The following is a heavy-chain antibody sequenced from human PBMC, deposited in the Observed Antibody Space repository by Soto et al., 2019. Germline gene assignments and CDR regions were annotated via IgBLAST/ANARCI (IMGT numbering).Heavy chain of an antibody. V-gene: IGHV4-59*01. D-gene: IGHD2-8*02. CDR1: GGSISSYY. Sequence: TLSLTCTVSGGSISSYYWSWIRQPPGKGLEWIGYIYYSGITDYNPSLKSRVTISVDTSKSQFSLKLTSVTAADTAVYYCARGGGVYYFDYWGQGTLVTVSS. CDR3: ARGGGVYYFDY. J-gene: IGHJ4*02. CDR2: IYYSGIT.